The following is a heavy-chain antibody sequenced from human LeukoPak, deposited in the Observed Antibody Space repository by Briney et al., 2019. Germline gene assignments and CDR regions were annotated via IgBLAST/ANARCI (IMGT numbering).Heavy chain of an antibody. J-gene: IGHJ6*03. CDR1: GGSFSGYY. CDR3: ARTSRPRYYYYYMDV. V-gene: IGHV4-34*01. CDR2: INHSGST. Sequence: SETLSLTCAVYGGSFSGYYWSWIRQPPGKGLEWIGEINHSGSTNYNPSLKSRVTISVDTSKNQFPLKLSSVTAADTAVYHCARTSRPRYYYYYMDVWGKGTTVTVSS. D-gene: IGHD6-6*01.